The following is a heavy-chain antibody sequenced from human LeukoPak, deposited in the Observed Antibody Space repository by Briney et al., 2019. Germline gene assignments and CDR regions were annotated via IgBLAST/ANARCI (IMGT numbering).Heavy chain of an antibody. D-gene: IGHD6-19*01. CDR1: GGSISRYY. CDR2: IYTSGST. J-gene: IGHJ6*03. V-gene: IGHV4-4*07. CDR3: ARGRKELGWYSYMDV. Sequence: PSETLSLTCTVSGGSISRYYWSWVRQPAGEGVEWVGRIYTSGSTNYNPSLKSRVTMSVDTSKNQFSLKLSSVTAADTAVYYCARGRKELGWYSYMDVWGKGTTVPVS.